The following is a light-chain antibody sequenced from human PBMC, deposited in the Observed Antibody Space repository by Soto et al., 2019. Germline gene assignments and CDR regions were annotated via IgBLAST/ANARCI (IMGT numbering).Light chain of an antibody. V-gene: IGKV3-20*01. CDR1: QSVSSSY. J-gene: IGKJ2*01. CDR2: GAS. Sequence: EIVLTQSPGTLSLSPGERATLSCRASQSVSSSYLAWYLQKPGQTPRLLIYGASSRATGIPDRFSGSGSGTDFTRTISRLEPEDFAVYYCQQFGNSPYTFGQGTKLDIK. CDR3: QQFGNSPYT.